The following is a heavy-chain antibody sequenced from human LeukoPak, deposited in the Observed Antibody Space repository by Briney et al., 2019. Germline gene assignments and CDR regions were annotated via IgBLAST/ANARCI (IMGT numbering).Heavy chain of an antibody. D-gene: IGHD2-15*01. CDR3: ARGDLGYCSGGSCYLYYFDY. V-gene: IGHV4-34*01. CDR2: INHSGST. Sequence: PSETLSLTCAVYGGSFSGYYWSWIRQPPGKGLEWIGEINHSGSTDYNPSLKSRVTISVDTSKNQFSLKLSSVTAADTAVYYCARGDLGYCSGGSCYLYYFDYWGQGTLVTVS. CDR1: GGSFSGYY. J-gene: IGHJ4*02.